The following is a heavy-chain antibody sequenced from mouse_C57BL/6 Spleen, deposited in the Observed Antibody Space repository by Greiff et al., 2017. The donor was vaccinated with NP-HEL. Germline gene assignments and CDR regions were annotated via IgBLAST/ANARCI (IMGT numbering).Heavy chain of an antibody. D-gene: IGHD1-1*01. CDR2: IDPSDSYT. Sequence: QVQLQQPGAELVRPGTSVKLSCKASGYTFTSYWMHWVKQRPGQGLEWIGVIDPSDSYTNYNQKFKGKATLTVDTSSSTAYMQLSSLTSEDAAVYYCARDDYYYGSSYDNYFDYWGQGTTLTVSS. J-gene: IGHJ2*01. CDR3: ARDDYYYGSSYDNYFDY. V-gene: IGHV1-59*01. CDR1: GYTFTSYW.